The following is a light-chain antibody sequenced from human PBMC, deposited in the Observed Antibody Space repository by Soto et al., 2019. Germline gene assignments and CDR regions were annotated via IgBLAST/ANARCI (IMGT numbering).Light chain of an antibody. Sequence: DTVTTQSPLSLPVTPGEPASISCRSSQSLLHSNGYNYLDWYLQKPGQSPQLLIYLGSNRASGVPDRFSGSGSGTDFTLKISRVEAEDVGVYYCMQALQTPLTFGGGTKVDIK. CDR2: LGS. CDR3: MQALQTPLT. J-gene: IGKJ4*01. CDR1: QSLLHSNGYNY. V-gene: IGKV2-28*01.